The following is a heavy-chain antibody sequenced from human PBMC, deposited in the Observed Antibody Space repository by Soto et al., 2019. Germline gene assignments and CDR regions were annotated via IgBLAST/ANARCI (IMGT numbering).Heavy chain of an antibody. D-gene: IGHD6-6*01. Sequence: PVGSLRLSCSASGFTFSSYFMYWVRQAPGKGLEYVSTISSNGGSTYYADSVKGRFTISRDNSKNTLYLQMSSLRAEDTAVYYCVKTGRFGQLVPSDYWGLGTLVTVSS. CDR3: VKTGRFGQLVPSDY. V-gene: IGHV3-64D*06. CDR1: GFTFSSYF. J-gene: IGHJ4*02. CDR2: ISSNGGST.